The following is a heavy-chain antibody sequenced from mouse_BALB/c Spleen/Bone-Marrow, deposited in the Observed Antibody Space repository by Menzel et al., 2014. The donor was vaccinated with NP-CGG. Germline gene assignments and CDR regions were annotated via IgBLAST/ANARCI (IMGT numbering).Heavy chain of an antibody. V-gene: IGHV5-6-3*01. CDR2: INSNGGTT. CDR1: GFTFSNYG. J-gene: IGHJ3*01. CDR3: ARGLYYVAYGPGFAY. D-gene: IGHD2-13*01. Sequence: VQLKESGGGLVQPGGALKLSCAASGFTFSNYGMSWGRQTPDKRVGFVANINSNGGTTYYPDSVKGRFTISRDNAKNTLYLQMSSLKSEDTAMYFCARGLYYVAYGPGFAYWGQGTLVTVSA.